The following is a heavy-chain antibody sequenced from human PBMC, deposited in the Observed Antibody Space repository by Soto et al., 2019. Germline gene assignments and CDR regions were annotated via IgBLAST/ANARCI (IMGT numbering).Heavy chain of an antibody. J-gene: IGHJ4*02. D-gene: IGHD3-10*01. V-gene: IGHV3-23*01. CDR3: AKAPMVRGVTSYYFDY. CDR1: GFTFSSYA. CDR2: ISGSGGST. Sequence: GGSLRLSCAASGFTFSSYAMSWVRQAPGKGLEWVSAISGSGGSTYYADSVKGRFTISRGNSKNTLYLQMNSLRAEDTAVYYCAKAPMVRGVTSYYFDYWGQGTLVTVSS.